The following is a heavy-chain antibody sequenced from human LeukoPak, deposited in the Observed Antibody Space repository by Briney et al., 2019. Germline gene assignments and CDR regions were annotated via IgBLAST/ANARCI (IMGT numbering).Heavy chain of an antibody. CDR3: ATTPGAYYYYHMDV. CDR2: ILGSGGGT. CDR1: GFTFSTHV. Sequence: GGSLRLSCAASGFTFSTHVMTWVRQAPGKGLEWVSAILGSGGGTYYTDSVKGRFTISRDNSKNTLYLQMNSLRAEDTAVYYCATTPGAYYYYHMDVWGQGTTVTVSS. D-gene: IGHD3-10*01. V-gene: IGHV3-23*01. J-gene: IGHJ6*02.